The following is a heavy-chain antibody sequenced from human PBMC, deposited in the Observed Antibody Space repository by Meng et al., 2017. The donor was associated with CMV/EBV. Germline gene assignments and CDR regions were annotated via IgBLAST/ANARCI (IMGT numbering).Heavy chain of an antibody. D-gene: IGHD6-13*01. V-gene: IGHV2-5*02. J-gene: IGHJ4*02. CDR3: ARIAAAGRFDC. Sequence: QIYLNASGPRPVNTTLTSTLTCTFSGFSLRTSGVVVGWTRQPPEKALEWLALIYWDNDKRYTLTLKSRLTITKDTSKNQVVLTMTTMDPVDTATYYCARIAAAGRFDCWGQGTLVTVSS. CDR2: IYWDNDK. CDR1: GFSLRTSGVV.